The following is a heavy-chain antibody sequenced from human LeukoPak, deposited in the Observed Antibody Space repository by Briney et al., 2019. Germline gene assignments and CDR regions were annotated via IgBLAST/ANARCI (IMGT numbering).Heavy chain of an antibody. D-gene: IGHD5-12*01. CDR2: IYYSGST. CDR1: GGSLSGFY. V-gene: IGHV4-59*01. J-gene: IGHJ6*02. CDR3: AREATGYYYYYGMDV. Sequence: PSETLSLTCTVSGGSLSGFYWSWIRQPPGKGLEWIGCIYYSGSTNYNPSLKSRVTISVDTSKNQFSLKLSSVTAADTAVYYCAREATGYYYYYGMDVWGQGTTVTVSS.